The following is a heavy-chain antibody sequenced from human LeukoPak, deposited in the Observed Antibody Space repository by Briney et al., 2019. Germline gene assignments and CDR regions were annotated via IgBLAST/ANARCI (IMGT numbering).Heavy chain of an antibody. CDR1: GFTFNSYG. J-gene: IGHJ4*02. CDR2: IWFDGSNK. Sequence: PGRSLRLSCAASGFTFNSYGMHWVRQAPGKGLEWVAVIWFDGSNKYYADSVKGRFTISRDNSKNTLYLQMNSLRVEDTAVYYCARDQNYDSSGSYFYWGQGTLVTVSS. V-gene: IGHV3-33*01. D-gene: IGHD3-22*01. CDR3: ARDQNYDSSGSYFY.